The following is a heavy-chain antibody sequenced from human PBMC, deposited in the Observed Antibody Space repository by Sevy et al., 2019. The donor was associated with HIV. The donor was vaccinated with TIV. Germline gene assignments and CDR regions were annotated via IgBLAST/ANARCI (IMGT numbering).Heavy chain of an antibody. V-gene: IGHV3-30-3*01. Sequence: GSLRLSCAASGFAFSTHAMHWVRQAPGKGLEWVAVISYEGTETFYAASVEGRFTISRDNSKNMLSLQINSLRPEDTAVYYCARDGGYSIKWYPLYWGHGTLVTVSS. D-gene: IGHD1-26*01. J-gene: IGHJ4*01. CDR2: ISYEGTET. CDR1: GFAFSTHA. CDR3: ARDGGYSIKWYPLY.